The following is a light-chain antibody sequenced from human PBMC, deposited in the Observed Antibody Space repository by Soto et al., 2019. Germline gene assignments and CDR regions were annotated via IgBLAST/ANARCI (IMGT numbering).Light chain of an antibody. Sequence: EVVLTQTPGTLSLSPGERDTLSCRASQSVINYLGWYQQKPGQAPRLLIYGVSSRATGIPDRFSGSGSGTDFTLTISRLEPEDFAVYYCHQYGSSHSFGQGTNLEIK. CDR2: GVS. CDR1: QSVINY. V-gene: IGKV3-20*01. J-gene: IGKJ2*03. CDR3: HQYGSSHS.